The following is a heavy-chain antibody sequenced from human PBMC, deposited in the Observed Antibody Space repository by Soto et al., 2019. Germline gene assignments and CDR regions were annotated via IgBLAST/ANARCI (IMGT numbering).Heavy chain of an antibody. CDR1: GGSFSGYY. V-gene: IGHV4-34*01. Sequence: SETLSLTCAVYGGSFSGYYWSWIRQPPGKGLEWIGEINHSGSTNCNPSLKSRVTISVDTSKNQFSLKLSSVTAADTAVYYCARGRLRGSLYWYFDLWGRGTLVTVSS. CDR2: INHSGST. D-gene: IGHD4-17*01. CDR3: ARGRLRGSLYWYFDL. J-gene: IGHJ2*01.